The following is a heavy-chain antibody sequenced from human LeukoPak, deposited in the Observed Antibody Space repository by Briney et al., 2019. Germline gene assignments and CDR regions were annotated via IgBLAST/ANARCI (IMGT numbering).Heavy chain of an antibody. CDR2: INHSGIT. V-gene: IGHV4-34*01. Sequence: SETLSLTCAVYGGSFSGYYWSWIRQPPGKGLEWIGEINHSGITNYNPSLKSRVTISVDTSKNQFSLKLSSVTAADTAVYYCASQTGGYSYGPDYWGQGTLVTVSS. CDR1: GGSFSGYY. CDR3: ASQTGGYSYGPDY. D-gene: IGHD5-18*01. J-gene: IGHJ4*02.